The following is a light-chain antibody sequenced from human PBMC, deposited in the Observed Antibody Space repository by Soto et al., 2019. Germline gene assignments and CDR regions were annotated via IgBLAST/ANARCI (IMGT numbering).Light chain of an antibody. CDR1: SSNIGAGYD. CDR3: QSYYSSLSGSRV. J-gene: IGLJ3*02. V-gene: IGLV1-40*01. CDR2: GNS. Sequence: QSVLTQPPSVSGAPGQRVTISCTGSSSNIGAGYDVHWYQQLPGTDPKLLISGNSNRPSGVPDRFSGSKSGTSASLAITGLQAQEEDDYYCQSYYSSLSGSRVFGGGTKLTLL.